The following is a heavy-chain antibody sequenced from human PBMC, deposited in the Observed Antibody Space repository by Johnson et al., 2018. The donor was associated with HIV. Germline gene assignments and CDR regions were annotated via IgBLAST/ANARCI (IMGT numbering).Heavy chain of an antibody. V-gene: IGHV3-30*02. Sequence: QVQLVESGGGVVQPGGSLRLSCAASVFTFSDYGMHWVRQAPGKGLEWVAFIRYDGGYKYYADSVKGRFTISRDSSKNTLYLQINSLRPEDSAVYYCAKGEAQEGWIQIRLYAFDFWGQGTLVTVSS. D-gene: IGHD5-18*01. CDR2: IRYDGGYK. J-gene: IGHJ3*01. CDR1: VFTFSDYG. CDR3: AKGEAQEGWIQIRLYAFDF.